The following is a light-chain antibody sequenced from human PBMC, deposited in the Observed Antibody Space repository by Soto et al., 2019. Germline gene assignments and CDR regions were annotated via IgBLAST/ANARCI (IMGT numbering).Light chain of an antibody. V-gene: IGKV1-39*01. CDR3: QQSYKTPLA. Sequence: DIQMTQSRSSLSASVGDRVTITCRASQSISTKLNWFKQKPGKAPKIMIYAASSLQSGVPSRFSGSGSGTDFTLTISSLQPEDFETYYCQQSYKTPLAFGGGTKVDI. CDR2: AAS. CDR1: QSISTK. J-gene: IGKJ4*01.